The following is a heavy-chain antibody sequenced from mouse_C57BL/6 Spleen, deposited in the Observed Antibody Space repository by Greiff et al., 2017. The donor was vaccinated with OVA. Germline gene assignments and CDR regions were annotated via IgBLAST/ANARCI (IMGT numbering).Heavy chain of an antibody. D-gene: IGHD1-1*01. Sequence: QVQLKQPGAELVMPGASVKLSCKASGYTFTSYWMHWVKQRPGQGLEWIGEIDPSDSYTNYNQKFKGKSTLTVDKSSSTAYMQLSSLTSEDSAVYYCARWATVVANDAMDYWGQGTSVTVSS. CDR3: ARWATVVANDAMDY. CDR1: GYTFTSYW. J-gene: IGHJ4*01. V-gene: IGHV1-69*01. CDR2: IDPSDSYT.